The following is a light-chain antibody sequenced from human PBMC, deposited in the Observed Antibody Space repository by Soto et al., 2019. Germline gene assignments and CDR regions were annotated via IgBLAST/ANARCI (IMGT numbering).Light chain of an antibody. J-gene: IGKJ1*01. Sequence: EIVLTQSPGTLSLSPGERATLSRRASQCVSNNYLAWYQQKPGQAPRLLIYGASNRATGIPARFSGSGSGTDFTLTISSLEPEDFAVYYCQQRSNWPWTFGQGTKVDIK. V-gene: IGKV3-11*01. CDR2: GAS. CDR3: QQRSNWPWT. CDR1: QCVSNNY.